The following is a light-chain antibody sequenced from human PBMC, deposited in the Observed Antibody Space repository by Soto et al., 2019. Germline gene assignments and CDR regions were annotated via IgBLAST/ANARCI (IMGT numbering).Light chain of an antibody. J-gene: IGLJ2*01. Sequence: QSVLTQPASVSGSPGQSITISCTGTSSDVASYNLVSWYQQHPGKAPKLIIYEGSKRPSGVSNRFSGSKSGNTASLTISGLQAEDEADYYCCSYAGSVVFGGGTKVTVL. CDR2: EGS. V-gene: IGLV2-23*01. CDR3: CSYAGSVV. CDR1: SSDVASYNL.